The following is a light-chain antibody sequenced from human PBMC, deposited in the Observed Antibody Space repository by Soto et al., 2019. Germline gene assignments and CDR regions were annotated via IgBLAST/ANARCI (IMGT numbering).Light chain of an antibody. Sequence: QSVLTQPASVSGSPGQSITISCTGTSSDVGGYNYVSWYQQHPGKAPKLLIYDVSNRPSGASSRFSGSKSGNTASLTISGLQAEDEADYYCSSYTGSTTLHYVFGTGTKVTVL. CDR2: DVS. CDR3: SSYTGSTTLHYV. CDR1: SSDVGGYNY. J-gene: IGLJ1*01. V-gene: IGLV2-14*01.